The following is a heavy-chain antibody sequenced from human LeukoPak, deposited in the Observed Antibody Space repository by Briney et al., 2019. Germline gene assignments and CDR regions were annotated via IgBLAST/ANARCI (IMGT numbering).Heavy chain of an antibody. J-gene: IGHJ6*02. CDR1: GYTFTSYG. V-gene: IGHV1-18*01. D-gene: IGHD3-3*01. CDR3: ARGGKTMYYDFWSGYYFNGMDV. CDR2: ISAYNGNT. Sequence: ASVKVSCKASGYTFTSYGISWVRQAPGQGLEWMGWISAYNGNTNYAQKLQGRVTMTTDTSTSTAYMELRSLRSDDTAVYYCARGGKTMYYDFWSGYYFNGMDVWGQGTTVTVS.